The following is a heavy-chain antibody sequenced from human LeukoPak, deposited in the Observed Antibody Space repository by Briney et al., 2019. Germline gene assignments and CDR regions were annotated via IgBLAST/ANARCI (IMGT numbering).Heavy chain of an antibody. CDR3: AREGSVTSSSWPAAGDPRSYYMDV. V-gene: IGHV1-8*01. Sequence: ASVKVSCKASGYTFRRYDINWVRQATGQGLEWMGWMTPNSGNTGYAQKFQGRITMTRNTSISTAYMELSSLRSEDTAVYYCAREGSVTSSSWPAAGDPRSYYMDVWGKGTTVTVSS. CDR2: MTPNSGNT. CDR1: GYTFRRYD. J-gene: IGHJ6*03. D-gene: IGHD6-13*01.